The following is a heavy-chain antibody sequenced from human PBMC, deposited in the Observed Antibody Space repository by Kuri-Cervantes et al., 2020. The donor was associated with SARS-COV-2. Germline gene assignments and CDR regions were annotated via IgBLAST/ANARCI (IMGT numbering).Heavy chain of an antibody. CDR2: IYYSGST. J-gene: IGHJ4*02. V-gene: IGHV4-39*01. D-gene: IGHD3-10*01. CDR3: VVARDYYYGSGSYPSFDY. CDR1: GGSISSSNYY. Sequence: SETLSLTCTVSGGSISSSNYYWGWIRQPPGKGLEWIGSIYYSGSTYYNPSLKSRVTISVDTSKNQFSLKLSSVTAADTAVYYCVVARDYYYGSGSYPSFDYWGQGTLVTVSS.